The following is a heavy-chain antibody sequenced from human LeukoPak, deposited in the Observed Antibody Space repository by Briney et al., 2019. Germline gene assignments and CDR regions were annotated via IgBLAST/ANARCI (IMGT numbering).Heavy chain of an antibody. V-gene: IGHV3-21*01. J-gene: IGHJ4*02. CDR2: ISSSSSYI. D-gene: IGHD3-10*01. CDR1: GFTFSSYS. Sequence: PGGSLRLSCAASGFTFSSYSMNWVRQAPGKELEWVSSISSSSSYIYYADSVKGRFTISRDNSKNTLYLQMNSLRAEDTAVYYCAKPFPSYYPVKEEYYFDYWGQGTLVTVSS. CDR3: AKPFPSYYPVKEEYYFDY.